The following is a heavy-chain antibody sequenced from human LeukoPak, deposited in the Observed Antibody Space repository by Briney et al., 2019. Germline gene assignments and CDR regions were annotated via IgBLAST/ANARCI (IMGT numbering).Heavy chain of an antibody. CDR2: ISSSGSTI. CDR1: GFTFSSYE. D-gene: IGHD4-11*01. Sequence: GGSLRLSCAAPGFTFSSYEMNWVRQAPGKGLEWVSYISSSGSTIYYADSVKGRFTISRDNAKNSLYLQMNSLRAEDTAVYYCARTVPDHDAFDIWGQGTMVTVSS. V-gene: IGHV3-48*03. CDR3: ARTVPDHDAFDI. J-gene: IGHJ3*02.